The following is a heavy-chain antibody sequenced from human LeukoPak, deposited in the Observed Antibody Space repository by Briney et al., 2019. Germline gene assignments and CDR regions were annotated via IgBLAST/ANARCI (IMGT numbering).Heavy chain of an antibody. Sequence: PSETLSLTCTVSGYSISSGYYWGWIRQPPGKGLEWIGYIYYSGSTNYNPSLKSRVTISVDTSKNQFSLKLSSVTAADTAVYYCARGSYNSHYFDYWGQGTLVTVSS. CDR3: ARGSYNSHYFDY. D-gene: IGHD5-24*01. CDR2: IYYSGST. J-gene: IGHJ4*02. V-gene: IGHV4-61*01. CDR1: GYSISSGYY.